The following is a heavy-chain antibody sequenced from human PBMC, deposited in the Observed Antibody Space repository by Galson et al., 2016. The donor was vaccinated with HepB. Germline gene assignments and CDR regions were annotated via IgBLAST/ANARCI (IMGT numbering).Heavy chain of an antibody. Sequence: SLRLSCAASGFTFSIYAMSWVRQAPGMGLEWVSAISGDGTGTYYAGSVQGRFTSSRDRSKNTLYLQMNSLRADDTAVYYCARFTQQWLDRVYYFDYWGQGTLVTVSS. CDR3: ARFTQQWLDRVYYFDY. D-gene: IGHD6-19*01. V-gene: IGHV3-23*01. J-gene: IGHJ4*02. CDR1: GFTFSIYA. CDR2: ISGDGTGT.